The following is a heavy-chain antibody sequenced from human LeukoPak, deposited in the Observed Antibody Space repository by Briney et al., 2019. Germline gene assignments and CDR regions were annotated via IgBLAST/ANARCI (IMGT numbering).Heavy chain of an antibody. CDR2: ISGSGGAT. D-gene: IGHD3-22*01. Sequence: GGSLRLSCAASGFTFSLFSMHWVRQAPGKGLEWVSAISGSGGATYHADADSVKGRFTISRDNSKNALYLEINNLRAEDTAVYYCAKDGYNYDSSGHFDYWGQGTLVTVSS. V-gene: IGHV3-23*01. CDR3: AKDGYNYDSSGHFDY. J-gene: IGHJ4*02. CDR1: GFTFSLFS.